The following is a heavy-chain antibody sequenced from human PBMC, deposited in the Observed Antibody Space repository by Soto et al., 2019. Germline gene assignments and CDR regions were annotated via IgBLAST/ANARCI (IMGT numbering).Heavy chain of an antibody. J-gene: IGHJ3*02. V-gene: IGHV4-39*01. CDR1: GGSISSSSYY. CDR3: ARPRIAARSFNGAFDI. Sequence: SETLSLTCTVSGGSISSSSYYWGWIRQPPGKGLEWIGSIYYSGSTYYNPSLKSRVTISVDPSKNQFSLKLSSVTAADTAVYYCARPRIAARSFNGAFDIWGQGTMVTVSS. D-gene: IGHD6-13*01. CDR2: IYYSGST.